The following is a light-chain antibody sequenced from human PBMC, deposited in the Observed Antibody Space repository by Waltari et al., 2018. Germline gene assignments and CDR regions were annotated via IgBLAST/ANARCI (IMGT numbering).Light chain of an antibody. CDR2: RNN. J-gene: IGLJ2*01. Sequence: QSVLTQPPSASGTPGQRVTISCSGSSSNIGSNYVYWYQQLPGTAPKPLIYRNNQRPSGVPDRFSGSKSGTSASLAISGLRSEDEGDYYCAVWDDSLSGPVFGGGTKLTVL. CDR1: SSNIGSNY. CDR3: AVWDDSLSGPV. V-gene: IGLV1-47*01.